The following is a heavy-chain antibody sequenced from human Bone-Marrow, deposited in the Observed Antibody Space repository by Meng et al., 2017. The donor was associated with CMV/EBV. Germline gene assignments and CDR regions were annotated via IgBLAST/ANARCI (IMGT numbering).Heavy chain of an antibody. V-gene: IGHV4-30-4*08. D-gene: IGHD3-3*01. J-gene: IGHJ4*02. CDR1: GGSISSGDYY. CDR2: IYYSGST. CDR3: ARMDFWSGYYGDY. Sequence: SETLSLTCTVSGGSISSGDYYWSWIRQPPGKGLEWIGYIYYSGSTYYNPSLKSRVTISVDTFKNQFSLKLGSVTAADTAVYYCARMDFWSGYYGDYWGQGTLVTVSS.